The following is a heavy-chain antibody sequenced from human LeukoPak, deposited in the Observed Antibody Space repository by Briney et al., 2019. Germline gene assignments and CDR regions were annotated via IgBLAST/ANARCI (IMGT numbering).Heavy chain of an antibody. J-gene: IGHJ5*02. CDR1: GFTISNNY. V-gene: IGHV3-66*01. CDR2: IYSGGDT. Sequence: GGSLRLSCAASGFTISNNYMNWVRQAPGKGLEWVSLIYSGGDTYYADSVKGRFTISRDHSKNTLYLQMNSLRVEDTAVYYCARDPPAVRTNTFAWGQGTLVTVSS. D-gene: IGHD1-7*01. CDR3: ARDPPAVRTNTFA.